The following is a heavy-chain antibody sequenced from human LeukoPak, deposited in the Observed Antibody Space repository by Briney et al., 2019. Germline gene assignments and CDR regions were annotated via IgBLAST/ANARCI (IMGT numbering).Heavy chain of an antibody. J-gene: IGHJ5*02. CDR2: ISGSGGST. Sequence: GGSLRLSCAASGLTFSSYAMSWVRQAPGKGLEWVSAISGSGGSTYYADSVKGRFTISRDNSKNTLYLQMNSLRAEDTAVYYCAKSGSSSWYEGANWFDPWGQGTLVTVSS. V-gene: IGHV3-23*01. CDR3: AKSGSSSWYEGANWFDP. D-gene: IGHD6-13*01. CDR1: GLTFSSYA.